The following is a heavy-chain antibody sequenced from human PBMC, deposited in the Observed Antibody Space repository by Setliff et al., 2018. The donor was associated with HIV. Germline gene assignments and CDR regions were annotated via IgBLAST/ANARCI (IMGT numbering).Heavy chain of an antibody. V-gene: IGHV3-15*01. Sequence: PAGSLRLSCAASGFTFSNAWMSWVRQAPGKGLEWVGRIKSKTDGGTRDYAAPVKGRFTISRDDSKNTLYLQMNSLKTDDTAVYYCARDRQIAAAGRSNYYYGMDVWGQGTTVTVSS. CDR2: IKSKTDGGTR. CDR3: ARDRQIAAAGRSNYYYGMDV. D-gene: IGHD6-13*01. J-gene: IGHJ6*02. CDR1: GFTFSNAW.